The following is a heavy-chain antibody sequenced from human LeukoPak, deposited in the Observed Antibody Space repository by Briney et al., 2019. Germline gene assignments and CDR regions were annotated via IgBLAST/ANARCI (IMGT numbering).Heavy chain of an antibody. J-gene: IGHJ4*02. Sequence: GGSLRLSCAASGFTFSSYEMNWVRQAPGKGLEGVSYISSSGSTIYYADSVKGRFTISRDNAKNSLYLQMNSLRAEDTAVYYCVRDGYGDFSLDYWGQGTLVTVSS. V-gene: IGHV3-48*03. D-gene: IGHD4-17*01. CDR2: ISSSGSTI. CDR1: GFTFSSYE. CDR3: VRDGYGDFSLDY.